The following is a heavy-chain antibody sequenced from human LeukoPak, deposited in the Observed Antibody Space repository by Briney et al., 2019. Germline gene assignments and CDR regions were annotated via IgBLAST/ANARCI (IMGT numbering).Heavy chain of an antibody. D-gene: IGHD3-22*01. Sequence: PGGSLRLSCVASGFALSNYWMHWVRQAPGKGLVWVSRINSEGSGTNYVDSVKGRFTISRDNAKNTLYLQMNSLRADDTAVYYCVRSGYYSYFDVWGQGTLVTVSS. V-gene: IGHV3-74*01. CDR3: VRSGYYSYFDV. CDR2: INSEGSGT. CDR1: GFALSNYW. J-gene: IGHJ4*02.